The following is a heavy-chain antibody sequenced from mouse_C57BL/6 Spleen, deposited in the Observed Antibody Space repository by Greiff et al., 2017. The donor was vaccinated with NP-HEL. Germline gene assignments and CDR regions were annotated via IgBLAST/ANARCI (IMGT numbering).Heavy chain of an antibody. Sequence: VQLQESGAELVKPGASVKLSCKASGYTFTEYTIHWVKQRSGQGLAWIGWFYPGSGSIKYNEKFKDKATLTADKSSSTVYMELSRLTSEDSAVYFCARHEDRGYGYDEAWFAYWGQGTLVTVSA. CDR3: ARHEDRGYGYDEAWFAY. D-gene: IGHD2-2*01. J-gene: IGHJ3*01. V-gene: IGHV1-62-2*01. CDR2: FYPGSGSI. CDR1: GYTFTEYT.